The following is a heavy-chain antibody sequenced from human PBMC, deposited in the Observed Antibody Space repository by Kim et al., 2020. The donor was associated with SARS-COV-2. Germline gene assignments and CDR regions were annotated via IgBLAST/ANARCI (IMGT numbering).Heavy chain of an antibody. CDR3: ARAVPGFWSGYD. CDR2: K. J-gene: IGHJ4*02. V-gene: IGHV3-7*01. Sequence: KNYEKAVNGQCTISKDNAKNSLYLQMNSLSAEDTAVYYCARAVPGFWSGYDWGQGTLVTVSS. D-gene: IGHD3-3*01.